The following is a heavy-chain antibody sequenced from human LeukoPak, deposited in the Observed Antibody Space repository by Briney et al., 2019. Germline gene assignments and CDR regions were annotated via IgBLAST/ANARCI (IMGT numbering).Heavy chain of an antibody. J-gene: IGHJ4*02. Sequence: SETLSLTCAVYGGSSSGNYWTWFRQPPGKGLEWIGEINRGGDTDYNPSLKGRVTISVDTSKNQFSLKLSSIIAADTAVYYCARGYGSGSYWVYWGQGTLVTVSS. D-gene: IGHD3-10*01. CDR3: ARGYGSGSYWVY. CDR1: GGSSSGNY. CDR2: INRGGDT. V-gene: IGHV4-34*01.